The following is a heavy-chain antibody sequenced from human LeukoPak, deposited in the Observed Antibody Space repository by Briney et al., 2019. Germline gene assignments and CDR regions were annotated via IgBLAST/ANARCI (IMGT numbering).Heavy chain of an antibody. CDR2: ISSSSSYI. D-gene: IGHD2-2*01. J-gene: IGHJ4*02. V-gene: IGHV3-21*01. Sequence: GGSLRLSCAASGFTFSSYSMNWVRQAPGKGLEWVSSISSSSSYIYYADSVKGRFTISRDNAKNSLYLQMNSLIAEDTAVYYCARASPSSTSCYAVWGQGTLVTVSS. CDR3: ARASPSSTSCYAV. CDR1: GFTFSSYS.